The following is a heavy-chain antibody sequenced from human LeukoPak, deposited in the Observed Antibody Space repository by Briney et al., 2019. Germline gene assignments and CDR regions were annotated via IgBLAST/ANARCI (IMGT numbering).Heavy chain of an antibody. CDR3: ARRSLGFDY. V-gene: IGHV4-59*08. J-gene: IGHJ4*02. CDR2: IYYSGST. CDR1: GGSISSYY. Sequence: SETLSLTCTVSGGSISSYYWSWIRQPPGKGLEWIGYIYYSGSTNYNPSLKSRVTIAVDTSKNQFSLKLSSVTAADTAVYYCARRSLGFDYWGQGTLVTVSS. D-gene: IGHD3-10*01.